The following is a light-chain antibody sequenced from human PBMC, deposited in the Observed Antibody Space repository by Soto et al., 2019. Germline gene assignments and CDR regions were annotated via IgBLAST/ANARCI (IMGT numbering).Light chain of an antibody. CDR1: QTVNSNY. Sequence: EIVLTQSPGTLSLSPGERATLSCRASQTVNSNYIAWYQQTPGQAPSLLIYAASSRATGIPDWFSGSESGTDFTLTISRLEHEHFAVCYCQHNDTSPWTFGQGTKVEI. V-gene: IGKV3-20*01. CDR3: QHNDTSPWT. J-gene: IGKJ1*01. CDR2: AAS.